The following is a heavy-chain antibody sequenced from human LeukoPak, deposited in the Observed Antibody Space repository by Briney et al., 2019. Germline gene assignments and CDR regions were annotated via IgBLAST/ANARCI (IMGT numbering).Heavy chain of an antibody. J-gene: IGHJ6*03. Sequence: GASVKVSCKASGYTFTSYGISWVRQAPGQGLEWMGWISAYNGNTNYAQKLQGRVTMTTDTSTSTAYMELRSLRSDDTAVYYCARAPARLGTHYYYMDVWGKGTTVTVSS. D-gene: IGHD7-27*01. V-gene: IGHV1-18*01. CDR2: ISAYNGNT. CDR1: GYTFTSYG. CDR3: ARAPARLGTHYYYMDV.